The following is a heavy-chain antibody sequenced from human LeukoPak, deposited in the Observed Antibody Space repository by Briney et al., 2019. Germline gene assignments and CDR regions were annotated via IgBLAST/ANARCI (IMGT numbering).Heavy chain of an antibody. V-gene: IGHV4-39*01. CDR1: GGSISSSSYY. D-gene: IGHD6-13*01. J-gene: IGHJ4*02. CDR3: ARLFGDRTSSWYGRYFDY. Sequence: SETLSLTCTVSGGSISSSSYYWGWIRQPPGKGLEWIGSTYYSGSTYHNPSLKSRVAISVDTSNNQFSLKLSSVTAADKAVYYCARLFGDRTSSWYGRYFDYWGQGALVTVSS. CDR2: TYYSGST.